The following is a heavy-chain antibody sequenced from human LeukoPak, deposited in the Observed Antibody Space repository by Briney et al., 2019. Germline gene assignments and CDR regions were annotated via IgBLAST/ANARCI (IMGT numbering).Heavy chain of an antibody. CDR3: ARRVDSYWFFDY. J-gene: IGHJ4*02. D-gene: IGHD1-26*01. V-gene: IGHV5-51*01. Sequence: PGESLKISCKDSGYSFTNYWIGWVRLMPGKGLEWMGIIYPGDSDTRYIPSFQGQVTISADKSINTAYLQWSSLKASDTAMYYCARRVDSYWFFDYWGQGTLVTVSS. CDR1: GYSFTNYW. CDR2: IYPGDSDT.